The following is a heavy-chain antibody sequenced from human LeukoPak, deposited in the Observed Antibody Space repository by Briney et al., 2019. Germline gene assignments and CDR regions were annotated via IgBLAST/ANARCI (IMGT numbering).Heavy chain of an antibody. CDR1: GYTFTSYD. CDR2: IIPIFGTA. Sequence: SVKVSCKASGYTFTSYDINWVRQATGQGLEWMGGIIPIFGTANYAQKFQGRVTITTDESTSTAYMELSSLRSEDTAVYYCARDHGAFDIWGQGTMVTVSS. V-gene: IGHV1-69*05. CDR3: ARDHGAFDI. J-gene: IGHJ3*02.